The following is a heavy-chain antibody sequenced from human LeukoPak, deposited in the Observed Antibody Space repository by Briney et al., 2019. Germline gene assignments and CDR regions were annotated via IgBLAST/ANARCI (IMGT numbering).Heavy chain of an antibody. CDR2: IRYDGSNK. V-gene: IGHV3-30*02. D-gene: IGHD1-14*01. J-gene: IGHJ6*03. CDR1: GFTFSSYG. Sequence: AGGSLRLSCAASGFTFSSYGMRWVRQAPGKGLEWVAFIRYDGSNKYYADSVKGRFTISRDNSKNTLYLQMNSLRAEDTAVYYCARDRDPNLHYYMDVWGKGTTVTVSS. CDR3: ARDRDPNLHYYMDV.